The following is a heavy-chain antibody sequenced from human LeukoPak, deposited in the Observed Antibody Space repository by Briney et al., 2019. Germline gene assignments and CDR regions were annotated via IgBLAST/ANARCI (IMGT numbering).Heavy chain of an antibody. CDR1: GFTFSSYA. Sequence: PGGSLRLSCAASGFTFSSYAMSWVRQAPGKGLEWVSAISGSGGSTYYADSVKGRFTISRDNSKNTLYLQMNSLRAEDTAVYYCAKDIVVVPAADIWEHSDYWGQGTLVTVSS. J-gene: IGHJ4*02. V-gene: IGHV3-23*01. D-gene: IGHD2-2*01. CDR2: ISGSGGST. CDR3: AKDIVVVPAADIWEHSDY.